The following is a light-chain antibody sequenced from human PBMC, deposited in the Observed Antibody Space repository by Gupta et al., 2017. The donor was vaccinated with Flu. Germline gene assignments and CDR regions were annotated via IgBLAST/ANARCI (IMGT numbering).Light chain of an antibody. CDR1: QGIGNW. Sequence: DIQMTQSPSSVSGSVGDRVTITCRASQGIGNWLAWYQQKPGKAPKLLIYAAVNLESGVPSRFSGTGFATDFALTISSLQPDDFATYYCQQGYSFPRTFGRGTKVEIK. J-gene: IGKJ1*01. CDR3: QQGYSFPRT. CDR2: AAV. V-gene: IGKV1-12*01.